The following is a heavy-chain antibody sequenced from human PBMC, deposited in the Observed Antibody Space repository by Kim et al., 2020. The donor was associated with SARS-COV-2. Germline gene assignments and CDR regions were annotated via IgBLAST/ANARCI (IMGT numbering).Heavy chain of an antibody. D-gene: IGHD6-13*01. CDR1: GGSISSYY. CDR2: IYYSGST. CDR3: ARDGSLNSSSLYYYYGMDV. Sequence: SETLSLTCTVSGGSISSYYWSWIRQPPGKGLEWIGYIYYSGSTNYNPSLKSRVTISVDTSKNQFSLKLSSVTAADTAVYYCARDGSLNSSSLYYYYGMDVWGQGTTVTVSS. V-gene: IGHV4-59*01. J-gene: IGHJ6*02.